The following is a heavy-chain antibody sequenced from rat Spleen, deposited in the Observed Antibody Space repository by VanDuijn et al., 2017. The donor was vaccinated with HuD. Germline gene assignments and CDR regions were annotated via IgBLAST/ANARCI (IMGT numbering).Heavy chain of an antibody. CDR1: GFTFSNYD. J-gene: IGHJ2*01. V-gene: IGHV5-29*01. CDR3: ARPTTGIPFNY. CDR2: INYDGRST. D-gene: IGHD1-9*01. Sequence: EVQLVESGGALVQPGRSLKLSCVASGFTFSNYDMAWVRQGPTKGLEWVATINYDGRSTFYRDSVKGRFTLSRDNAKSTLYLQMGSLRSEDTAIYYCARPTTGIPFNYWGQGVMVTVSS.